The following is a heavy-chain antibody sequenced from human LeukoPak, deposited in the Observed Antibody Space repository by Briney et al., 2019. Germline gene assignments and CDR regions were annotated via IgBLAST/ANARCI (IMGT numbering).Heavy chain of an antibody. Sequence: SETLSLTCTVSGGSISSGSYYWSWIRQPAGKGLEWIGRIYTSGSTNYNPSLKSRVTISVDTSKNQFSLKLSSVTAADTAVYYCARGAGDFWSGYLFDYWGQGTLVTVSS. V-gene: IGHV4-61*02. D-gene: IGHD3-3*01. CDR3: ARGAGDFWSGYLFDY. CDR2: IYTSGST. CDR1: GGSISSGSYY. J-gene: IGHJ4*02.